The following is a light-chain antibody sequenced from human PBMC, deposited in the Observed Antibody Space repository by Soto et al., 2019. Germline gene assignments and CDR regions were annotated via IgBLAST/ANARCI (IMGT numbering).Light chain of an antibody. CDR2: AAS. CDR3: QQGHNWPLT. V-gene: IGKV3-15*01. J-gene: IGKJ2*01. CDR1: QCINSE. Sequence: ESVMPHFPATLSLPQAARAPLSCRASQCINSELAWYQQKPGQPPRHLINAASTRATGVPARFTGSESGSEFTLTISGLQSEDFAVYYCQQGHNWPLTFGQGTKLEI.